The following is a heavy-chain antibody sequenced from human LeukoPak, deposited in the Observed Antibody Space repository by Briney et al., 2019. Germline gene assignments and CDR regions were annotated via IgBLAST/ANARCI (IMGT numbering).Heavy chain of an antibody. D-gene: IGHD3-10*01. CDR2: IGNDGGNK. Sequence: PGGSLRLSCAASGFTISSYGMHWVRQAPKEGLEWVAVIGNDGGNKYYADSVKGRFTISRDNSKNTLYLQMNSLRAEDTAVYYCARGLWFGEFPDHYDYWGQGTLVTVSS. J-gene: IGHJ4*02. CDR1: GFTISSYG. CDR3: ARGLWFGEFPDHYDY. V-gene: IGHV3-33*01.